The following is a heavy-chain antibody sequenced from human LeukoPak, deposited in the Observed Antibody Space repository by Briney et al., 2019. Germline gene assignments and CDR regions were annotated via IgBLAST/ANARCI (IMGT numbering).Heavy chain of an antibody. CDR2: IWYDGSNK. D-gene: IGHD2-15*01. J-gene: IGHJ6*02. V-gene: IGHV3-33*01. Sequence: QPGRALRLSCAASGFTFSSYGMHWVRQAPGKGLEGVAVIWYDGSNKYYADSVKGRFTISRDNSKNTLYLQMNSLRAEDTAVYYCAREYCSGGSCYPYGMDVWGQGTTVTVSS. CDR3: AREYCSGGSCYPYGMDV. CDR1: GFTFSSYG.